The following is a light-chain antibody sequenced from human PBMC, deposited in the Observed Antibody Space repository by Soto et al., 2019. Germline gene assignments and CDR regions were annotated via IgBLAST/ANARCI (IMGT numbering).Light chain of an antibody. CDR3: SSYAGNNNLV. Sequence: QSALTQPPSASGSPGQSVTISCTGKSSDVGGYNYVSWYQQHPGKAPKLMIYEVTKRPSGVPDRFSGSKSGNTASLTVSGLQAEDEADYYCSSYAGNNNLVFGGGTKVTVL. V-gene: IGLV2-8*01. J-gene: IGLJ2*01. CDR1: SSDVGGYNY. CDR2: EVT.